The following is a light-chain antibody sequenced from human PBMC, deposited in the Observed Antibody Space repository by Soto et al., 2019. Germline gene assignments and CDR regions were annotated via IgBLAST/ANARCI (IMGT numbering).Light chain of an antibody. CDR3: QQRRDWHRNT. Sequence: EIVLTQSPATVSLSPGERATLSCRTSQTVRRHLAWYQQKPRQAPRLLNYDISNSNTGIPARFRGSRSGTDFTLTISSLEPEDSAVYYCQQRRDWHRNTFGQGTKLEI. CDR2: DIS. V-gene: IGKV3-11*01. CDR1: QTVRRH. J-gene: IGKJ2*01.